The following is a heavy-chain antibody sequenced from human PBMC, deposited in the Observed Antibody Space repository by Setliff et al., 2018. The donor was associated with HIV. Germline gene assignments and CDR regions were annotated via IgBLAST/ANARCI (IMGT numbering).Heavy chain of an antibody. D-gene: IGHD6-19*01. CDR1: GGSISGGTYY. CDR3: ARGIAVAGPYFDY. V-gene: IGHV4-61*02. J-gene: IGHJ4*02. Sequence: SETLSLTCTVSGGSISGGTYYWSWIRQPAGKGLEWIGRIYASGSTTYNPSLKSRVTISVDTSKNEFSLKLSSMTAADTAVYYCARGIAVAGPYFDYWGQGTLVTVSS. CDR2: IYASGST.